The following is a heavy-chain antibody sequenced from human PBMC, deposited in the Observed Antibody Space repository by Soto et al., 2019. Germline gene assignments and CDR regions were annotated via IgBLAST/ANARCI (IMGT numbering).Heavy chain of an antibody. CDR1: GYTFTSYY. J-gene: IGHJ6*03. CDR2: MNPNGGNT. Sequence: ASVKVSCKASGYTFTSYYMHWVRQAPGQGLEWMGIMNPNGGNTSYAQKLQGRVTMTRDTSTSTAYMELRSLRSDDTAVYYCARAAFDLYYYYYYMDVWGKGTTVTVSS. D-gene: IGHD3-9*01. V-gene: IGHV1-46*01. CDR3: ARAAFDLYYYYYYMDV.